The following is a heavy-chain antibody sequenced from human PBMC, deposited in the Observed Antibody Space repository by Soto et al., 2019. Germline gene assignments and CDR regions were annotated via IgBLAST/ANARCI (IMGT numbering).Heavy chain of an antibody. V-gene: IGHV3-15*01. Sequence: GGSLRLSCAASGFTFSNAWMSWVRQAPGKGLEWVGRIKSKTDGGTTDYAAPVKGRFTISRDDSKNTLYLQMNSLKTEDTAVYYCTTVLVEMATITAFDYWGQGTLVTVSS. CDR2: IKSKTDGGTT. CDR3: TTVLVEMATITAFDY. D-gene: IGHD5-12*01. J-gene: IGHJ4*02. CDR1: GFTFSNAW.